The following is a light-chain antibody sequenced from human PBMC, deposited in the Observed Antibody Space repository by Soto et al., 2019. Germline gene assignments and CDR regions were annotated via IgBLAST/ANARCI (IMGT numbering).Light chain of an antibody. Sequence: EIVMTQSPATISVSPGERATLSCRASQNVISNLAWYQQKPGQSPRLLISDASTRGTGVPARFSGSGSGTEFTITISSLQSEDSGIYYCQQYNFWPPLTFGGGTKVEIK. CDR1: QNVISN. V-gene: IGKV3-15*01. J-gene: IGKJ4*01. CDR2: DAS. CDR3: QQYNFWPPLT.